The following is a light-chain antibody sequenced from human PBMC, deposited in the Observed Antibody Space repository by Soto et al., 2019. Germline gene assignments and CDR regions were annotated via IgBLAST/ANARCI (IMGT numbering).Light chain of an antibody. V-gene: IGKV1-5*03. CDR2: KGS. Sequence: DVQMTQSPSTLSASVGDKVTITCRASQGIHSTWLAWFQQRPGKAPNVLIYKGSTLASGVSSRFSGSGSGSEFTLTISSLQPDDFATYFCQQYAAQSPWTFGQGTRVE. CDR1: QGIHSTW. J-gene: IGKJ1*01. CDR3: QQYAAQSPWT.